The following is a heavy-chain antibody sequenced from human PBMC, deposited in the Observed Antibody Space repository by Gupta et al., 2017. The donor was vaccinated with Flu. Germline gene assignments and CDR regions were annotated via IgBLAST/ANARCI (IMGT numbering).Heavy chain of an antibody. J-gene: IGHJ4*02. CDR1: NSAA. V-gene: IGHV6-1*01. CDR2: TYYRSRWYK. Sequence: NSAAWNWIRQSPSRGLEWLGRTYYRSRWYKDYAVSVKSRITIKPDISKNQLSLQLNSVTPEDTAVYFCARAQSFYDSSGYSQPFDYWGQGTLVTVSS. CDR3: ARAQSFYDSSGYSQPFDY. D-gene: IGHD3-22*01.